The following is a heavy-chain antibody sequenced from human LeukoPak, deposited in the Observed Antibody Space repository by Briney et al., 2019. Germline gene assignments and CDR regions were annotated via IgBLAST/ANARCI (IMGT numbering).Heavy chain of an antibody. CDR2: IYSGGST. CDR1: GFTVSSNY. CDR3: AREYYYDSSGYSVGAFDI. J-gene: IGHJ3*02. D-gene: IGHD3-22*01. Sequence: GGSLRLSCAASGFTVSSNYMSWVRQAPGKGLEWVSVIYSGGSTYYADSVKGRFTISRDNSKNTLYLQMNSLRAEDTAVYYCAREYYYDSSGYSVGAFDIWGQGTMVTVSS. V-gene: IGHV3-53*01.